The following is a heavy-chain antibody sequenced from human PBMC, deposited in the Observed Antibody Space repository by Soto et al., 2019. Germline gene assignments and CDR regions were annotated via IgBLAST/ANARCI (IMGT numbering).Heavy chain of an antibody. Sequence: ASVKVSCKASGGTFSSYAISWVRQAPGQGLEWMGGIIPIFGTANYAQKFQGRVTITADESTSTAYMELSSLRSEDTAVYYCARGWELPSGFDYWGQGTLVTVSS. CDR3: ARGWELPSGFDY. J-gene: IGHJ4*02. CDR2: IIPIFGTA. CDR1: GGTFSSYA. D-gene: IGHD1-26*01. V-gene: IGHV1-69*13.